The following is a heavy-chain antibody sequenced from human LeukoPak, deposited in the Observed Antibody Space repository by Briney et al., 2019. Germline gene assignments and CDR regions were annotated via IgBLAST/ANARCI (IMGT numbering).Heavy chain of an antibody. D-gene: IGHD5-18*01. CDR1: GFTFSSYG. Sequence: GGSLRLSCAASGFTFSSYGMHWVRQAPGKGLEWVAVISYDGSNKYYADSVKGRFTISRDNSKNTLYLQMNSLRAEDTAVYYCAKAGGYSYGYLYYYGMDVWGQGTTVTVSS. V-gene: IGHV3-30*18. CDR2: ISYDGSNK. J-gene: IGHJ6*02. CDR3: AKAGGYSYGYLYYYGMDV.